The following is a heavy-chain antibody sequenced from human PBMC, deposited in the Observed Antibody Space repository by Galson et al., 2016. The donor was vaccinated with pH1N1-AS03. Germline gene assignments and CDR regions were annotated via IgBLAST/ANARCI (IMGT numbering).Heavy chain of an antibody. D-gene: IGHD1-7*01. CDR2: IRQDGGEK. J-gene: IGHJ2*01. CDR1: GFSFSASW. Sequence: SLRLSCAASGFSFSASWMSWVRQAPGKGLEWAANIRQDGGEKYYVDSVEGRFTISRDNAKNSLYLQMNSLRDEDRAVYYCARESPLNYYLDPWGRGTLVTVSS. CDR3: ARESPLNYYLDP. V-gene: IGHV3-7*03.